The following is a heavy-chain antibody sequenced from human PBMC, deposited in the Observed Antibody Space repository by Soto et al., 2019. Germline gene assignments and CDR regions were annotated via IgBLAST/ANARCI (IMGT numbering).Heavy chain of an antibody. D-gene: IGHD5-18*01. V-gene: IGHV3-23*01. Sequence: EVQLLESGGGLVQPGGSLRLSCAASGFIFRSYAMNWVRQAPGKGLERVSGISGSGDSTYYADAVKGRFTISRDNPKNTLFLQMNSLRDDDGAVYYCAKAGVGGFRGWDTFNWFDSWGQGNLVTVSS. CDR3: AKAGVGGFRGWDTFNWFDS. CDR2: ISGSGDST. J-gene: IGHJ5*01. CDR1: GFIFRSYA.